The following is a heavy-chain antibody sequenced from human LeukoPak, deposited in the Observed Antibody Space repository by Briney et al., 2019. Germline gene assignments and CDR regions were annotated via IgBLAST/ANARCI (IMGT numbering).Heavy chain of an antibody. Sequence: SVKVSCKASGGTFSSYAISWVRQAPGQGLEWMGRIIPILGIANYAQKFQGRVTITADKSTSTAYMELSSLRSEDTAVYYCASDRRYCSSTGCYSRDGMDVWGQGTTVTVSS. D-gene: IGHD2-2*01. CDR3: ASDRRYCSSTGCYSRDGMDV. CDR2: IIPILGIA. CDR1: GGTFSSYA. V-gene: IGHV1-69*04. J-gene: IGHJ6*02.